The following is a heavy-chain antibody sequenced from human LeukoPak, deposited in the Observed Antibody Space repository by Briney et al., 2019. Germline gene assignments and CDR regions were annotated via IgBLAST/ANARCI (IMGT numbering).Heavy chain of an antibody. CDR2: IDPSGTT. D-gene: IGHD3-10*01. V-gene: IGHV4-34*01. CDR3: AGDTDDYSYMDV. CDR1: GGSFSGNY. J-gene: IGHJ6*03. Sequence: PSETLSLTCAIYGGSFSGNYWSWIRQPPGKGLEWIGEIDPSGTTNHNPSPKSRVTISGDTSKNQFSLNLTSVTAADTAVYYCAGDTDDYSYMDVWGKGTTVTVSS.